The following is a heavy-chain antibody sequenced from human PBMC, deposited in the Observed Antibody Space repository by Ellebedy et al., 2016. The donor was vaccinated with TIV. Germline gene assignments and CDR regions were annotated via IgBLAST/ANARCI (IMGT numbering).Heavy chain of an antibody. Sequence: GSLRLSCAVYGGSFSGYSWSWIRQPPGRGLEWIGDVDHGGSTNYNPSLKSRVTISLDTSKNHFSLKLSSVTAADTAVYYCARNILRFLNAFEIWGQGTMVTVPS. D-gene: IGHD3-3*01. V-gene: IGHV4-34*01. CDR1: GGSFSGYS. J-gene: IGHJ3*02. CDR2: VDHGGST. CDR3: ARNILRFLNAFEI.